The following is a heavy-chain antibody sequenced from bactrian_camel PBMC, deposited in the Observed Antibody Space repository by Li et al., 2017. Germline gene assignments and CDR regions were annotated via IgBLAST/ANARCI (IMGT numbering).Heavy chain of an antibody. Sequence: HVQLVESGGGSVQAGGSLRLSCVASGGIFTNNCMGWFRQAPGMEREQVAAFIYTFHRTTRYADSVKGRFTISADNAKNTLYLQMNSLKPEDTAMYYCAAARTYCSGHYLVPVSHYDYWGQGTQVTVS. CDR2: IYTFHRTT. V-gene: IGHV3S54*01. J-gene: IGHJ4*01. CDR3: AAARTYCSGHYLVPVSHYDY. CDR1: GGIFTNNC. D-gene: IGHD2*01.